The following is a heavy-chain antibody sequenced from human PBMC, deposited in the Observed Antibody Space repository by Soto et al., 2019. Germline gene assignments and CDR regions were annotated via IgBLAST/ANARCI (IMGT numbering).Heavy chain of an antibody. CDR1: GFTFSTYS. V-gene: IGHV3-48*01. CDR2: ISSSSSTI. D-gene: IGHD5-12*01. Sequence: GGSLRLSCAASGFTFSTYSMNWVRQAPGKGLEWVSYISSSSSTIYYADSVKGRFTISRDNAKNSLYLQMNSLRAEDTAVYYCARLHSGYDYWFDPWGQGTLVTVSS. CDR3: ARLHSGYDYWFDP. J-gene: IGHJ5*02.